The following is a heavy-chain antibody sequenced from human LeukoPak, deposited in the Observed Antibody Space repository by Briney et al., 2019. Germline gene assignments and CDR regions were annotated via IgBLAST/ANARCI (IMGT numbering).Heavy chain of an antibody. V-gene: IGHV1-2*02. CDR1: GYTFTGYY. CDR2: INPNSGGT. CDR3: ARGPYYYDSSGYWDY. Sequence: GASVKVSCKASGYTFTGYYMHWMRQAPGQGLEWMGWINPNSGGTNYAQKFQGRVTMTRDTSISTAYMELSRLRSDDTAVYYCARGPYYYDSSGYWDYWGQGTLVTVSS. J-gene: IGHJ4*02. D-gene: IGHD3-22*01.